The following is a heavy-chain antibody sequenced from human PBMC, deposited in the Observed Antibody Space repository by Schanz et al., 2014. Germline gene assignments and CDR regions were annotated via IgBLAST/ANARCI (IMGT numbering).Heavy chain of an antibody. Sequence: VQLVESGGGLVQPGGSLRLSCAVSGFTVSSNHMSWVRQAPGKGLEWVAVISYDGSNKYYADSVKGRFTISRDNAKNSLYLQMNSLRAEDTAVYYCARVHHYDPSGWGYFDYWGQGALVTVSS. CDR2: ISYDGSNK. D-gene: IGHD3-22*01. J-gene: IGHJ4*02. CDR3: ARVHHYDPSGWGYFDY. CDR1: GFTVSSNH. V-gene: IGHV3-30-3*01.